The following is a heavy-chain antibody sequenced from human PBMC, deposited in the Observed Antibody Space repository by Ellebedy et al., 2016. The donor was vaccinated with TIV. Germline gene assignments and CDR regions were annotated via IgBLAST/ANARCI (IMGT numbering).Heavy chain of an antibody. CDR1: GFTVSSNY. CDR2: IFSGGST. D-gene: IGHD3-22*01. CDR3: ASLSSGRWFLDY. J-gene: IGHJ4*02. V-gene: IGHV3-66*01. Sequence: GESLKTSCAASGFTVSSNYMSWVPQAPGKGLEWVSVIFSGGSTYYADSVKGRFTISRDNSKNTLYLQMNSLRSEDTAVYYCASLSSGRWFLDYWGQGTLVTVSS.